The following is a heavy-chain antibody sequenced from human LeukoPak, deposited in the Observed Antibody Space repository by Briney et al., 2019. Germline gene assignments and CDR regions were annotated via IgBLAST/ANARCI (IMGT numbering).Heavy chain of an antibody. D-gene: IGHD6-13*01. V-gene: IGHV3-20*04. CDR3: ARGRGSSWYNYYYYMDV. J-gene: IGHJ6*03. CDR1: GFTFDDYG. Sequence: PGGSLRLSCAASGFTFDDYGKSWVRQAPGKGLEWVSGINWNGGSTGYADSVKGRFTISRDNAKNSLYLQMNSLRAEDTALYYCARGRGSSWYNYYYYMDVWGKGTTVTVS. CDR2: INWNGGST.